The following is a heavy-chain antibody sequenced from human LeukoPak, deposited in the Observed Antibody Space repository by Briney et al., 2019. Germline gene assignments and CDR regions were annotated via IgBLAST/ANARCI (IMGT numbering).Heavy chain of an antibody. CDR3: AGFWIGSGSFVDDYYMDV. Sequence: GGSLRLSCAASGFTFSDYAMHWVRQAPGKGLEWVANIKQDGSEKYYVDSVKGRFTISRDNAKNSLYLQMKSLRAEDTAVYYCAGFWIGSGSFVDDYYMDVWGKGTTVTVSS. CDR2: IKQDGSEK. V-gene: IGHV3-7*01. CDR1: GFTFSDYA. J-gene: IGHJ6*03. D-gene: IGHD3-22*01.